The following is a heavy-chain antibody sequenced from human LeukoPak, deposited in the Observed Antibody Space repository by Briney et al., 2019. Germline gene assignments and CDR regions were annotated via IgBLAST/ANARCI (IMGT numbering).Heavy chain of an antibody. CDR3: VRDSELTY. Sequence: PSETLSLTCTVSDGAISIYYWSWIRKPPGKGLEWIGYGYSSGNTNYSPSLKGRAILSADTSNNQFSLKLTPVTAADPAVYYCVRDSELTYWGQGILVTVSS. D-gene: IGHD1-26*01. V-gene: IGHV4-4*08. CDR1: DGAISIYY. J-gene: IGHJ4*02. CDR2: GYSSGNT.